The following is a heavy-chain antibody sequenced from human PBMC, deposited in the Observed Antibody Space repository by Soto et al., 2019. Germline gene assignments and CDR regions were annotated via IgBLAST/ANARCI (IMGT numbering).Heavy chain of an antibody. D-gene: IGHD1-7*01. V-gene: IGHV4-30-4*01. J-gene: IGHJ4*02. CDR2: IYYSGST. CDR1: GGSISSGDYY. CDR3: ASLMRNYWPYYFDY. Sequence: QVQLQESGPGLVKPSQTLSLTCTVSGGSISSGDYYWSWIRQPPGKGLEWIGYIYYSGSTYYNPSIKNRLTISVDTSKNQFSLKLSSVTAADTAVYYCASLMRNYWPYYFDYWGQGTLVTVSS.